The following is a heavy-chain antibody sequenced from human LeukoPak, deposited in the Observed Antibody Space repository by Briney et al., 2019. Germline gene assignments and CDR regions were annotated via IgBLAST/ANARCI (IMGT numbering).Heavy chain of an antibody. J-gene: IGHJ4*02. CDR1: GGSLSGYY. CDR2: INHSGST. Sequence: SETLSLTCAVYGGSLSGYYWSWIRQPPGKGLEWIGEINHSGSTNYNPSLKSRVTISVDTSKNQFSLKLSSVTAADTAVYYCARTYSGYDYGLPNFDYWGQGTLVTVSS. D-gene: IGHD5-12*01. CDR3: ARTYSGYDYGLPNFDY. V-gene: IGHV4-34*01.